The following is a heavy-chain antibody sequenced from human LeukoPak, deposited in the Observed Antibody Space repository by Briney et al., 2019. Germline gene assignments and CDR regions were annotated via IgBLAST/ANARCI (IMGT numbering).Heavy chain of an antibody. CDR3: ARGSSWTGGRPNWFDP. CDR2: INPTSGGT. CDR1: GYTFTGYY. Sequence: ASVKVSCKASGYTFTGYYMHWVRQAPGQGLEWMGWINPTSGGTNYAQKFQGWVTMTRDTSISTAYMVLSRLRSDDTAVYYCARGSSWTGGRPNWFDPWGQGTLVTVSS. D-gene: IGHD3/OR15-3a*01. J-gene: IGHJ5*02. V-gene: IGHV1-2*04.